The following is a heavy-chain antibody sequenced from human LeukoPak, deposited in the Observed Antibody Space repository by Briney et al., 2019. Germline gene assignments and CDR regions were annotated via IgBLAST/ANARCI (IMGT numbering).Heavy chain of an antibody. V-gene: IGHV1-2*02. CDR3: ARDNGYGGWFDP. CDR1: GYTFTGYY. J-gene: IGHJ5*02. D-gene: IGHD5-18*01. CDR2: INPNSGGT. Sequence: AASVKVSCKASGYTFTGYYMHWVRQAPGQGLEWMGWINPNSGGTNYAQKFRGRVTMTRDTSISTAYMELSRLRSDDTAVYYCARDNGYGGWFDPWGQGTLVTVSS.